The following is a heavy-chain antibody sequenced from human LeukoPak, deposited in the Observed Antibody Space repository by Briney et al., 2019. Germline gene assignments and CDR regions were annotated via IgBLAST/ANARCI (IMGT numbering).Heavy chain of an antibody. D-gene: IGHD1-26*01. CDR1: GGSFSGYY. V-gene: IGHV4-34*01. CDR2: INHSGST. J-gene: IGHJ4*02. CDR3: AREHPSGDVDDFDY. Sequence: SETLSLTCAVYGGSFSGYYWSWIRQPRGKGLEWIGEINHSGSTNYNPSLKSRVTISVDKSKKQVFLKLSSVTAADRAVYYCAREHPSGDVDDFDYWGQGTLVTVSS.